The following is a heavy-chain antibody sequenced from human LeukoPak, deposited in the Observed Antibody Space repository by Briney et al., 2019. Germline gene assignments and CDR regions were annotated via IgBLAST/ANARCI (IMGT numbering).Heavy chain of an antibody. CDR1: GFTVSSHD. V-gene: IGHV3-53*04. Sequence: GGSLRLSCAASGFTVSSHDMSWVRQAPGKGLEWVSVIYMGGNTFYADSVKGRFNISRHTSKNTLYLQMNSLRAEDTAVYYCARVGDEVAYTRGYLDYWGQGTLVTVSS. J-gene: IGHJ4*02. CDR2: IYMGGNT. CDR3: ARVGDEVAYTRGYLDY. D-gene: IGHD3-16*01.